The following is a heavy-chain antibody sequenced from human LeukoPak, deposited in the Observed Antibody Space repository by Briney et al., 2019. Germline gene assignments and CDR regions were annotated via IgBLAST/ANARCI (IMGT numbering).Heavy chain of an antibody. Sequence: GGSLRLSCAASGFTFSSYAMSWVRQAPGKGLEWVSAISGSGGSTYYADSVKGRFTISRDNSKNTLYLQMNSLRAEDTAVYYCAKDPLTYYYDSSGYFYSDYWGQGTLVTVSS. CDR1: GFTFSSYA. J-gene: IGHJ4*02. CDR2: ISGSGGST. CDR3: AKDPLTYYYDSSGYFYSDY. V-gene: IGHV3-23*01. D-gene: IGHD3-22*01.